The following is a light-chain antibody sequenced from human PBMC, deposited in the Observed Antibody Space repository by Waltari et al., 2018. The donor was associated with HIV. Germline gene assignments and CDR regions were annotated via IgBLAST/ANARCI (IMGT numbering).Light chain of an antibody. Sequence: DIQMTQSPYTLSASVGDRVTITCRASQSISSWLAWHQQKSGTAPKLLFYNASTLESGVPSRFSGNGSGTEFTLTISSLRPDDFASYYCQQYHSYRTFGQGTKVEIK. CDR2: NAS. V-gene: IGKV1-5*03. CDR1: QSISSW. J-gene: IGKJ1*01. CDR3: QQYHSYRT.